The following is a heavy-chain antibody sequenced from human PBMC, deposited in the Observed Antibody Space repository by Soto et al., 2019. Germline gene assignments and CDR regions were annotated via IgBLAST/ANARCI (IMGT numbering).Heavy chain of an antibody. D-gene: IGHD6-13*01. V-gene: IGHV1-18*01. CDR2: ISAYNGNT. J-gene: IGHJ4*02. CDR3: ARDGPVAAADSLLGLSFDY. Sequence: QVQLVQSGAEVKKPGASVKVSCKASGYTFTSYGISWVRQAPGQGLEWMGWISAYNGNTTYAQKLQGRVTMTTDTSTSTAYMELRSLRSDDTAVYYCARDGPVAAADSLLGLSFDYWGQGTLVTVSS. CDR1: GYTFTSYG.